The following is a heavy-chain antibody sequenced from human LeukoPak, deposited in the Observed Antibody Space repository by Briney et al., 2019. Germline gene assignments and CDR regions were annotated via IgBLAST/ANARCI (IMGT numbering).Heavy chain of an antibody. D-gene: IGHD2-2*01. CDR1: GFTFSSYG. V-gene: IGHV3-30*02. CDR3: ARAECSSATCHHTWGYYMDV. CDR2: IRYEGCNK. J-gene: IGHJ6*03. Sequence: GGSLRLSCAASGFTFSSYGRNWVRQAPGKGLEWVAFIRYEGCNKYYTDSVKGRFTFSRDNSKNTVYMQMNSLRDEDTAVYYCARAECSSATCHHTWGYYMDVWGKGATVTVSS.